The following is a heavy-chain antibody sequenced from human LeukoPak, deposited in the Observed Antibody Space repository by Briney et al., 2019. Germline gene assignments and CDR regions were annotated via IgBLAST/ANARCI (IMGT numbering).Heavy chain of an antibody. D-gene: IGHD1-26*01. CDR1: GVTLSGYG. CDR3: ARDTTDY. J-gene: IGHJ4*02. CDR2: IWYDGSNK. V-gene: IGHV3-33*01. Sequence: GGSLRLSCAASGVTLSGYGMHWVRQAPGKGLEWVAVIWYDGSNKYYADSVKGRFTISRDNSKNTLYLQMNSLRAEDTAVYYCARDTTDYWGQGTLVTVSS.